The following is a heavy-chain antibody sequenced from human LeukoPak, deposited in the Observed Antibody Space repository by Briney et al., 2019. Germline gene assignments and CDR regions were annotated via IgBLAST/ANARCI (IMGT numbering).Heavy chain of an antibody. V-gene: IGHV4-59*08. J-gene: IGHJ4*02. CDR1: GGSISSYY. D-gene: IGHD1-14*01. CDR2: IYYSGST. CDR3: ARAPDLWTYYFDY. Sequence: SETLSLTCTVSGGSISSYYWSWIRQPPGKGLGWIGYIYYSGSTNYNPSLKSRVTISVDTSKNQFSLKLSSVTAADTAVYYCARAPDLWTYYFDYWGQGTLVTVSS.